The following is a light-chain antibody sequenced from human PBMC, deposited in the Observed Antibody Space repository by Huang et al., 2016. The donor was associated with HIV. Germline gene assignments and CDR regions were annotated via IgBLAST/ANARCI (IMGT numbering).Light chain of an antibody. Sequence: DIIMTQSPDSLAVSLGERATLNCRSRQSVYSSSTRKDYMAWFQQKPGQPPRLLLFWASKREAGVPDRFTGSGSGRHFTLTIASLEAEDAAIYYCQQYYSSPQTFGQGTRVEVK. J-gene: IGKJ1*01. CDR1: QSVYSSSTRKDY. CDR3: QQYYSSPQT. CDR2: WAS. V-gene: IGKV4-1*01.